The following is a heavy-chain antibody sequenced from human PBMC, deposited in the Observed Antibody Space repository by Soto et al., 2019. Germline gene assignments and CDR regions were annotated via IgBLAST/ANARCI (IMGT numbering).Heavy chain of an antibody. J-gene: IGHJ4*02. D-gene: IGHD2-15*01. CDR2: LTPAGTT. CDR3: AKRATTVPTPGNYFDC. Sequence: EVQLLESGGGLVQPGGSLRLSCAASGFSFSDYSTNWVRQAPGRGLEWVSTLTPAGTTFYADSVKGRFTISRDNYRNTLSLHMYNLRAEDTARYYCAKRATTVPTPGNYFDCWGQGTLVTVSS. V-gene: IGHV3-23*01. CDR1: GFSFSDYS.